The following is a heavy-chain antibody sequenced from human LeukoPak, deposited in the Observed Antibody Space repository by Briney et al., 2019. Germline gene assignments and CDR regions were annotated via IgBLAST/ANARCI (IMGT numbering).Heavy chain of an antibody. Sequence: GGSLRLSCAASGFTVTTNYMTWVRQAPGKGLEWVSIIYSGGYTDYADSVKGRFIISRDNSKNTLDLQMNSLRAEDTAVYYCARRLEYSGSKGVFDYWGQGTLVTVSS. D-gene: IGHD1-26*01. CDR2: IYSGGYT. CDR1: GFTVTTNY. CDR3: ARRLEYSGSKGVFDY. V-gene: IGHV3-66*01. J-gene: IGHJ4*02.